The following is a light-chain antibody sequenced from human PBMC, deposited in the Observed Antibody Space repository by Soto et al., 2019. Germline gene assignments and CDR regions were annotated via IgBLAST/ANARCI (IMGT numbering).Light chain of an antibody. CDR1: SSDVGGYNY. CDR2: DVS. V-gene: IGLV2-14*01. J-gene: IGLJ3*02. CDR3: SSFTSSGTRV. Sequence: QSVLTQPASVSGSPGQSITISCTGTSSDVGGYNYVSWYQQYPGKVPKLMIYDVSNRPSGVSNRFSGSKSGNTASLTISGLQAEDEADYYCSSFTSSGTRVFGGGTKVTVL.